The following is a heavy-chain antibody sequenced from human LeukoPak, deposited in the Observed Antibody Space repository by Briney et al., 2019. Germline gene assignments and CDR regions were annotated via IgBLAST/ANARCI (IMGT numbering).Heavy chain of an antibody. CDR1: GGSFSGYY. CDR2: INHSGST. Sequence: PSETLSLTCAVYGGSFSGYYWSWIRQPPGKGLEWIGEINHSGSTNYNPSLKSRVTISVDTSKNQFSLKLSSVTAADTAVYYCARGDYGGNTNWGQGTLVTVSS. V-gene: IGHV4-34*01. D-gene: IGHD4-23*01. CDR3: ARGDYGGNTN. J-gene: IGHJ4*02.